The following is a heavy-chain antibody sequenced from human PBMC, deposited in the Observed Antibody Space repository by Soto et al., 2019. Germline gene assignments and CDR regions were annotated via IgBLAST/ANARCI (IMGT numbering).Heavy chain of an antibody. CDR1: GFTFSSYW. CDR3: ARCVRYFDWLDY. D-gene: IGHD3-9*01. CDR2: IKQDGSEK. J-gene: IGHJ4*02. V-gene: IGHV3-7*01. Sequence: WGSLRLSCAASGFTFSSYWMSWFRQAPGKGLEWVANIKQDGSEKYYVDSVKGRFTISRDNAKNSLYLQMNSLRAEDTAVYYCARCVRYFDWLDYCGQGTLVTVSS.